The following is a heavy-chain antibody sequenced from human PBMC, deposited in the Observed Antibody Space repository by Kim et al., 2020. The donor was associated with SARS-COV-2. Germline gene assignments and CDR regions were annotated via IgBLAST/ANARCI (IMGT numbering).Heavy chain of an antibody. V-gene: IGHV3-21*01. Sequence: GGSLRLSWAASGFTFSSYSMNWVRQAPGKGREWVASISYTSGNIYYADSVRGRFTISRDNAKNSLYLQMNSLRAEDTSVFYCARDQPPNGMDFWGQGTPV. CDR1: GFTFSSYS. CDR2: ISYTSGNI. CDR3: ARDQPPNGMDF. J-gene: IGHJ6*02.